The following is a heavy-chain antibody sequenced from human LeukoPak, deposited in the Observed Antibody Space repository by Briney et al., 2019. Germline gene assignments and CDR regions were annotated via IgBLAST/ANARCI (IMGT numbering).Heavy chain of an antibody. D-gene: IGHD1/OR15-1a*01. J-gene: IGHJ4*02. CDR1: GFTFSSYA. CDR3: ARGSGTTVNYFDY. Sequence: GGSLRLSCAASGFTFSSYAMSWVRQAPGKGLEWVSSISSSSSYIYYADSVKGRFTISRDNAKNSLYLQMNSLRAEDTAVYYCARGSGTTVNYFDYWGQGTLVTVSS. CDR2: ISSSSSYI. V-gene: IGHV3-21*01.